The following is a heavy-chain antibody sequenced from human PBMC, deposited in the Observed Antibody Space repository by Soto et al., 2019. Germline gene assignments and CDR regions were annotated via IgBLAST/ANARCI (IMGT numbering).Heavy chain of an antibody. J-gene: IGHJ6*02. D-gene: IGHD2-21*02. CDR3: ARVCGGDCHYGMDV. Sequence: QVQLQESGPGLVKPSQTLSLTCTVSGGSISSGGYYWSWIRQHPGKGLEWIGYIYDSGSTYYNPSLKSRVTRSVDTPKNQFSLKLSSVTAADTAVYYCARVCGGDCHYGMDVWGQGTTVTVSS. V-gene: IGHV4-31*03. CDR2: IYDSGST. CDR1: GGSISSGGYY.